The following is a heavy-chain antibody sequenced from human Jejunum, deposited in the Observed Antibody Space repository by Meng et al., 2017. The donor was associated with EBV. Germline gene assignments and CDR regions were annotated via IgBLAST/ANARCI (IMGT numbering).Heavy chain of an antibody. CDR1: GNTFITNG. J-gene: IGHJ4*02. CDR2: ISAYSGNT. D-gene: IGHD4/OR15-4a*01. Sequence: QVPPVESGAQVKNPGASGNVSCKASGNTFITNGISWVRQAPGQGLEWMGWISAYSGNTNYAQKFRGRVTMTTDTSTRTAYMELRSLRSDDTAVYYCARDRDMVQDYWGQGTLVTVSS. CDR3: ARDRDMVQDY. V-gene: IGHV1-18*04.